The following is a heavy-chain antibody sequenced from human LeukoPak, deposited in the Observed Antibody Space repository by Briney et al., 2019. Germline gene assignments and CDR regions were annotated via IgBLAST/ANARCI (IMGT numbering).Heavy chain of an antibody. CDR2: IYPDDSDT. J-gene: IGHJ4*02. D-gene: IGHD3-10*01. Sequence: GESLKISCKGSGYSFTSYWIGWVRQTPGKGLEWMGIIYPDDSDTRYSPSFQGQVTISADKSISTAYLQWSSLKASDTAMYYCARHGSDPTSGIYYFDSWGQGTLLTVSS. V-gene: IGHV5-51*01. CDR1: GYSFTSYW. CDR3: ARHGSDPTSGIYYFDS.